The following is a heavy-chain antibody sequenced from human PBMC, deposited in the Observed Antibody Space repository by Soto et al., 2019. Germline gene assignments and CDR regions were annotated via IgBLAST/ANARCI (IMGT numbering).Heavy chain of an antibody. CDR3: VRGILTDTYYYDGMDV. CDR2: ISYSSSTI. J-gene: IGHJ6*02. CDR1: RFTFSSYS. D-gene: IGHD3-9*01. V-gene: IGHV3-48*02. Sequence: LRLSCVASRFTFSSYSMNWVRQAPGKGLEWVSYISYSSSTIYYADSVRGRFTISRENAKNSLYLQMNSLRDDDTAVYYCVRGILTDTYYYDGMDVWGQGTTVTVSS.